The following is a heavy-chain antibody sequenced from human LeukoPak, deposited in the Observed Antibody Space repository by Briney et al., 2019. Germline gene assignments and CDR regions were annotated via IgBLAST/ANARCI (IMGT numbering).Heavy chain of an antibody. CDR3: AKGGGRRPGTLYYFDY. CDR1: GFTFSSYG. V-gene: IGHV3-23*01. D-gene: IGHD1-26*01. CDR2: ISASDGST. J-gene: IGHJ4*02. Sequence: GGSLRLSCAASGFTFSSYGMSWVRQAPGEGLEWVSGISASDGSTYYADSVKGRFTISRDNSKNTLYLQMNSLRAEDTAVYYCAKGGGRRPGTLYYFDYWGQGTLVTVS.